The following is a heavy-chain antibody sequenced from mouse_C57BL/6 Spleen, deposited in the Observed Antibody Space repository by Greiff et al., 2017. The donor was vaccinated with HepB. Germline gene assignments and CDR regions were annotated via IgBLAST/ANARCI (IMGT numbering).Heavy chain of an antibody. CDR3: AAMVTGY. J-gene: IGHJ2*01. D-gene: IGHD2-2*01. CDR2: INPNNGGT. Sequence: EVQLQQSGPELVKPGASVKIPCKASGYTFTDYNMDWVKQSHGKGLEWIGNINPNNGGTIYNQKFKGKATWTVDKSSSTAYMELRSLTSEDTAVYYCAAMVTGYWGQGTTLTVSS. V-gene: IGHV1-18*01. CDR1: GYTFTDYN.